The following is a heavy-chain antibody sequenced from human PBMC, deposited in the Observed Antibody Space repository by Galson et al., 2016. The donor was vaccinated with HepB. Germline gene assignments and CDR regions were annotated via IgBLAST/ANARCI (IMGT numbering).Heavy chain of an antibody. D-gene: IGHD3-16*01. CDR3: AREGGRQLVYDY. Sequence: SLRLSCAASGFTFSSYTMTWVRQAPGKGLEWVSGIAGSGGSTYYADSVKGRFTISRDNSKNTLYLQMNSLRAEDTAIYYCAREGGRQLVYDYWGQGTLVTVSS. V-gene: IGHV3-23*01. CDR1: GFTFSSYT. CDR2: IAGSGGST. J-gene: IGHJ4*02.